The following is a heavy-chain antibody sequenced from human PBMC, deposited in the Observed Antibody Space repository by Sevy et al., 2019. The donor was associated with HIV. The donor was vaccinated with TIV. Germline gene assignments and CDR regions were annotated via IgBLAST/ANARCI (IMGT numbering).Heavy chain of an antibody. D-gene: IGHD3-22*01. Sequence: SETLSLTCTVSGGSISSGGYYWSWIRQHPGKGLEWIGYIYYSGSTYYNPYLKSRVTISVDTSKNQFSLKLSSVTAADTAVYYCARERHGDSSGYYFDRRFDYWGQGTLVTVSS. CDR3: ARERHGDSSGYYFDRRFDY. CDR2: IYYSGST. J-gene: IGHJ4*02. V-gene: IGHV4-31*03. CDR1: GGSISSGGYY.